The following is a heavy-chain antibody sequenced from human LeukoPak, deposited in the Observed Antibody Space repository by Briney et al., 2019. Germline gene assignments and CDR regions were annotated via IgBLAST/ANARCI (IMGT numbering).Heavy chain of an antibody. Sequence: PGRSLRLSCAASGFTFSSYAMHWVRQAPGKGLEWVAVISCDGSNKYYADSVKGRFTISRDNSKNTLYLQMNSLRAEDTAVYYCARDGGFGESVLYYFDYWGQGTLVTVSS. CDR3: ARDGGFGESVLYYFDY. CDR1: GFTFSSYA. J-gene: IGHJ4*02. CDR2: ISCDGSNK. V-gene: IGHV3-30*04. D-gene: IGHD3-10*01.